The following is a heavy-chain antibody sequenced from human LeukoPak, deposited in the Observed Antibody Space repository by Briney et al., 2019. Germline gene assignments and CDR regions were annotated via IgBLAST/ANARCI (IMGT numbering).Heavy chain of an antibody. Sequence: GGSLRLSCAASGFTFDEYGMSWVRQAPGKGLEWVSGINWNVGSTGYADSVKGRFTISRDNAKNSLYLQMTRLRAEDTAVYYCTRGVQFDYWGQGSLVTVSS. J-gene: IGHJ4*02. CDR1: GFTFDEYG. D-gene: IGHD3-10*01. CDR3: TRGVQFDY. CDR2: INWNVGST. V-gene: IGHV3-20*04.